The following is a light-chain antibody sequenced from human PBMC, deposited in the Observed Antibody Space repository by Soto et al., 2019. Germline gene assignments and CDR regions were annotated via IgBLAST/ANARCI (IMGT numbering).Light chain of an antibody. CDR1: QGISKY. CDR3: QNYYSAPYT. CDR2: AAS. Sequence: DILMTQSPSSLSVSVGDRVTITCRASQGISKYVAWFQQKPGEVPKLLIYAASTLHTGVPFRFSGSGSGTDFTLTISSLQPEDVATYYCQNYYSAPYTFGQGTKLDIK. J-gene: IGKJ2*01. V-gene: IGKV1-27*01.